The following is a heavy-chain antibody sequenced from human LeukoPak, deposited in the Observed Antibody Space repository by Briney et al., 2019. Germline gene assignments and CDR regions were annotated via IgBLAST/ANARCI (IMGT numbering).Heavy chain of an antibody. CDR1: GFTFDDYA. V-gene: IGHV3-9*01. D-gene: IGHD1-26*01. CDR2: ISWNSGSI. Sequence: PGGSLRLSCAASGFTFDDYAMHWVRHAPGKGLEWVSGISWNSGSIGYADSVKGRFTISRDNAKNSLYLQMNSLRAEDTALYYCAKDILSGSYYYFDYWGQGTLVNVSS. J-gene: IGHJ4*02. CDR3: AKDILSGSYYYFDY.